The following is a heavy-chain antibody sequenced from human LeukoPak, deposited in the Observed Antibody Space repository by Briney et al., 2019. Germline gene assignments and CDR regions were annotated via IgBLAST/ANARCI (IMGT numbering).Heavy chain of an antibody. J-gene: IGHJ4*02. CDR1: GGPISSYY. D-gene: IGHD5-24*01. V-gene: IGHV4-59*01. Sequence: PSETLSLTCTVSGGPISSYYWSWIRQPPGKGLEWIGYIYYSGGTNYNPSLKSRVTISVDTSKNQFSLKLRSVTAADTAVYYCARSLDGYKEDSWGQGTLVTVSS. CDR3: ARSLDGYKEDS. CDR2: IYYSGGT.